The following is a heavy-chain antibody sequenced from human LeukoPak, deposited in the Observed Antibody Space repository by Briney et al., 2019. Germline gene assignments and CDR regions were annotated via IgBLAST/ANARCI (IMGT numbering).Heavy chain of an antibody. Sequence: GASVKVSCKASGYTFTSYGISWVRQAPGQGLEWMGWISAYNGNTNYAQKFQGRVTMTTDTSTSTAYMELRSLRSDDTAVYYCARDGDPKYYYDSSGYYSYWGQGTLVTVSS. CDR3: ARDGDPKYYYDSSGYYSY. D-gene: IGHD3-22*01. CDR2: ISAYNGNT. CDR1: GYTFTSYG. V-gene: IGHV1-18*01. J-gene: IGHJ4*02.